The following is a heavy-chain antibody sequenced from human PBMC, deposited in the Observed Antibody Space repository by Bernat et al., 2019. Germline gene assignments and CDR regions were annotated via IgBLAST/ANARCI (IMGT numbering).Heavy chain of an antibody. CDR2: ISYDGSNK. J-gene: IGHJ4*02. V-gene: IGHV3-30*18. D-gene: IGHD3-10*01. CDR1: GFTFSSYG. Sequence: VQLVESGGGLVQPGRSLRLSCAASGFTFSSYGMHWVRQAPGKGLEWVAVISYDGSNKYYADSVKGRFTISRDNSKNTLYLQMNSLRAEDTAVYYCAKSWYYGSGSVDYWGQGTLVTVSS. CDR3: AKSWYYGSGSVDY.